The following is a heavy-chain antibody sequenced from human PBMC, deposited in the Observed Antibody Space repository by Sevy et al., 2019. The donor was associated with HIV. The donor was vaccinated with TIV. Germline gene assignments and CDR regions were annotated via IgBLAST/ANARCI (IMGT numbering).Heavy chain of an antibody. CDR1: EFTFSNYA. D-gene: IGHD3-22*01. CDR3: ATYYYDSSGYYSAGWFDP. J-gene: IGHJ5*02. CDR2: ITSSGGRT. V-gene: IGHV3-23*01. Sequence: PGGSLRLSCAASEFTFSNYAMSWVRQAPGKGLEWVSTITSSGGRTYYADSVRGRFTISRDNSKHTLYLQMNSLRAEDTAVYYCATYYYDSSGYYSAGWFDPWGQGTLVTVSS.